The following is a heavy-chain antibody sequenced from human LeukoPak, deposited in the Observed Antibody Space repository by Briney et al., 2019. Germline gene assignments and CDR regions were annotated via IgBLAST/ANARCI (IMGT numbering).Heavy chain of an antibody. CDR3: ARLTTQVNV. D-gene: IGHD4-11*01. CDR2: ISGSGSTI. CDR1: GFTFSSYE. J-gene: IGHJ6*04. V-gene: IGHV3-48*03. Sequence: GGSLRLSCAASGFTFSSYEMNWVRQAPGKGLEWVSYISGSGSTIYYADSVKGRFTISRDSAKNSLYLQMNSLRAEDTAVYYCARLTTQVNVWGKGTTVTVSS.